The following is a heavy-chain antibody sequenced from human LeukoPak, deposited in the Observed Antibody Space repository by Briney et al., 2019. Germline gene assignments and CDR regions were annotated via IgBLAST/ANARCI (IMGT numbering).Heavy chain of an antibody. J-gene: IGHJ4*02. Sequence: GGSLRLSCAASGFTFSTYTMTWVRQAPGKGLEWVSSVSSSSNNINYADSVKGRFTISRDNAMNSVHLQMNSLRGEDTAVYYCARGYQRPDYWGQGTLITVSS. CDR1: GFTFSTYT. V-gene: IGHV3-21*01. CDR3: ARGYQRPDY. CDR2: VSSSSNNI. D-gene: IGHD2-2*01.